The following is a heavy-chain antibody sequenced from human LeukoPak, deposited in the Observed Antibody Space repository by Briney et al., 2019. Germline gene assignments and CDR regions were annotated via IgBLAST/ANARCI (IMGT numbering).Heavy chain of an antibody. CDR3: ARDRNVDYFDY. V-gene: IGHV3-33*01. D-gene: IGHD1-1*01. CDR2: IWYDGSDK. J-gene: IGHJ4*02. CDR1: GFTFSTYG. Sequence: PGGSLRLSCAASGFTFSTYGMHWVRQAPGKGLEWVAVIWYDGSDKYYAESVKGRFTISRDNSKNTLYLQMNSLRAEDTAVYYCARDRNVDYFDYWGQGTLVTVAS.